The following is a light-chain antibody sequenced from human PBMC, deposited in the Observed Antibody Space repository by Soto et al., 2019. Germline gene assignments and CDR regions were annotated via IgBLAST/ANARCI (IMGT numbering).Light chain of an antibody. V-gene: IGKV3-15*01. Sequence: EIVMTQSPATLSLSPGERATLSRRASQSVRSNLAWYQEKPGQAPRLLIYGASTRATGIPARFSGSGSGTEFTLTISSLQSEDFAVYYCQQYNNWPPLTFGGGTKVEIK. J-gene: IGKJ4*01. CDR2: GAS. CDR3: QQYNNWPPLT. CDR1: QSVRSN.